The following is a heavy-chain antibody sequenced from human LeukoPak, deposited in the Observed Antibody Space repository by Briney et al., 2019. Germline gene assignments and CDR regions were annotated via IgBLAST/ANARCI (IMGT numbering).Heavy chain of an antibody. CDR3: ARDGCSSTSCYYWDY. CDR2: INAGNGNT. Sequence: ASVKVSCKASGYTFTSYAMHWVRQAPGQRLEWMGWINAGNGNTKYSQKFQGRVTITRDTSASTAYMELSSLRSEDTAVYYCARDGCSSTSCYYWDYWGQGTLVTVSS. V-gene: IGHV1-3*01. D-gene: IGHD2-2*01. CDR1: GYTFTSYA. J-gene: IGHJ4*02.